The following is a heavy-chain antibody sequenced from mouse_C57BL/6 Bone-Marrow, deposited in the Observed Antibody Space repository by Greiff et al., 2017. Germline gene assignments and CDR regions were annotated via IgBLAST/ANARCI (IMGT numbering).Heavy chain of an antibody. J-gene: IGHJ2*01. CDR2: FYPGSGSI. V-gene: IGHV1-62-2*01. CDR3: ARHERYYDYEGYFDY. Sequence: QVQLQQSGAELVKPGASVKLSCKASGYIFTEYTIHWVKQTSGQGLEWIGWFYPGSGSIKYNERFKDKATLTADKSSNTVYMELSRLTSDVSAVYFCARHERYYDYEGYFDYWGQGTTLTVSS. D-gene: IGHD2-4*01. CDR1: GYIFTEYT.